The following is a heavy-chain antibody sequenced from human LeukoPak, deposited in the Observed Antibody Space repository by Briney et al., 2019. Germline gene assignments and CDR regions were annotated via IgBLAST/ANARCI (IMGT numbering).Heavy chain of an antibody. J-gene: IGHJ6*02. Sequence: GESLKISCKGSGYSFTSYWIGWVRQMPGKGLEWMGIIYPGDSDTRYSPSFQGQVTISADKSISTAYLQWSSLKASDTAMYYCATAYSSTHYGMDLWGQGTTVTVSS. D-gene: IGHD6-13*01. CDR1: GYSFTSYW. CDR2: IYPGDSDT. CDR3: ATAYSSTHYGMDL. V-gene: IGHV5-51*01.